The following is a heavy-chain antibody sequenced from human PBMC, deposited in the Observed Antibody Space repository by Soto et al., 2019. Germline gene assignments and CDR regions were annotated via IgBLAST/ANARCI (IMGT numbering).Heavy chain of an antibody. V-gene: IGHV3-21*01. CDR2: ISGSSSYI. D-gene: IGHD1-20*01. CDR1: GFTFRSYT. CDR3: ARDPYNNNWFDP. Sequence: LRLSCAASGFTFRSYTMNWVRQAPGKGLEWVSFISGSSSYIDYADSVKGRFTISRDNAKNSLYLQMNSLRAEDTAVYYCARDPYNNNWFDPWGQGTLVTVSS. J-gene: IGHJ5*02.